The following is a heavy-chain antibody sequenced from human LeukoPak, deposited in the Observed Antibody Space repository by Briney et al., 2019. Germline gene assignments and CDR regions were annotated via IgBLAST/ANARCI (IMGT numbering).Heavy chain of an antibody. CDR3: AKGLGDIVLIPAGSPFDY. Sequence: GGSLRLSCAASGFTFNSYAMSWVRQAPGKGLEWVSTISGSSGSTYYADSVKGRFTISRDNSKNTLYLQMNSLRIEDTAVYYCAKGLGDIVLIPAGSPFDYWGQGSLVTVSS. V-gene: IGHV3-23*01. J-gene: IGHJ4*02. CDR1: GFTFNSYA. D-gene: IGHD2-2*01. CDR2: ISGSSGST.